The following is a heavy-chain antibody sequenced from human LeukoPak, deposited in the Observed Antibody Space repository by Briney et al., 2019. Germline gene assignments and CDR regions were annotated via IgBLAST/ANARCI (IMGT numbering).Heavy chain of an antibody. CDR2: IFYSGST. D-gene: IGHD3-22*01. J-gene: IGHJ4*02. V-gene: IGHV4-39*07. CDR3: ARADYYDSSGWGY. CDR1: GGSISTSSYY. Sequence: SETLSLTCTVSGGSISTSSYYWGWVRQPPGKGLEWIGNIFYSGSTYYSPSLKSRVTISLDTSRNQFSLKLNSVTAADTAVYYCARADYYDSSGWGYWGQGTLVTVSS.